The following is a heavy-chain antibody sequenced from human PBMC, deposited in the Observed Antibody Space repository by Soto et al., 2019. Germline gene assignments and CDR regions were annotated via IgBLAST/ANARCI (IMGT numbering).Heavy chain of an antibody. Sequence: GASVKVSCKASGYTFTSYGISWVRQAPGQGLEWMGWISAYNGNTNYAQKLQGRVTMTTDTSTSTAYMELRSLRSDDTAVYYCARERGITIFGVVSHLRHXDYWGQGTLVTVSS. CDR2: ISAYNGNT. CDR1: GYTFTSYG. D-gene: IGHD3-3*01. J-gene: IGHJ4*02. CDR3: ARERGITIFGVVSHLRHXDY. V-gene: IGHV1-18*01.